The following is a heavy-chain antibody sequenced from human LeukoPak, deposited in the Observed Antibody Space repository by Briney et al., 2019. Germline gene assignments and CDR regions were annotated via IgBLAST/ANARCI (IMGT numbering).Heavy chain of an antibody. CDR3: AKLCDPYFDWLCNY. V-gene: IGHV3-33*06. CDR2: IWYDGSNK. D-gene: IGHD3-9*01. Sequence: PGGSLRLSCAASGFTFGSYGMHWVRQAPGKGLEWVAVIWYDGSNKYYADSVKGRFTISRDNSKNTLYLQMNSLRAEDTAEYYCAKLCDPYFDWLCNYWGQGTLVTVSS. CDR1: GFTFGSYG. J-gene: IGHJ4*02.